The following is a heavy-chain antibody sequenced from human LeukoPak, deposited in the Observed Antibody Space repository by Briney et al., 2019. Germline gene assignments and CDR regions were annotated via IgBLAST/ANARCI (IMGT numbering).Heavy chain of an antibody. CDR3: ANNAIEYQLLYVDY. CDR2: ISYDGSNK. J-gene: IGHJ4*02. Sequence: GGSLRLSCAASGFTFSNYGMHWVRQAPGKGLEWVAVISYDGSNKYYADSVKGRFTISRDNSKNTLYLQMNSLRAEDTAVYYRANNAIEYQLLYVDYWGQGTLVTVSS. CDR1: GFTFSNYG. D-gene: IGHD2-2*01. V-gene: IGHV3-30*18.